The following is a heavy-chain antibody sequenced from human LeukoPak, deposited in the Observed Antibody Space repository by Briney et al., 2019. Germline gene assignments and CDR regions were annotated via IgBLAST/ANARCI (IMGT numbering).Heavy chain of an antibody. V-gene: IGHV3-48*02. CDR1: GFTVSSNY. Sequence: GGSLRLSCAASGFTVSSNYMSWVRQAPGKGLEWVSYISSSKSTIYYADSVEGRFTISRDNAKSSLYLQLNSLRDEDTAVYYCARDWFGDIGGAFDIWGQGTMVTVSS. CDR2: ISSSKSTI. D-gene: IGHD3-10*01. J-gene: IGHJ3*02. CDR3: ARDWFGDIGGAFDI.